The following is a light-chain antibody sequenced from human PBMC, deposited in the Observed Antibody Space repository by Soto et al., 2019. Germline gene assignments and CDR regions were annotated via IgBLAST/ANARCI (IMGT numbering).Light chain of an antibody. V-gene: IGKV3-20*01. CDR3: HHYLSSPLT. CDR1: QSVSSSY. CDR2: GAS. Sequence: EVSLTQTPGTLSLSPGERATFSCMAIQSVSSSYIAGYKHNRGQAPWRLIYGASIRTTGIPYKFSGSGSGTDFTPTISSLYSEDFELYNCHHYLSSPLTVGQGTK. J-gene: IGKJ1*01.